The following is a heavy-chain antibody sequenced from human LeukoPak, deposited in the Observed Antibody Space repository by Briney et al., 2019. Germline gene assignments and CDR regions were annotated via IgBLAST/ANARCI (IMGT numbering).Heavy chain of an antibody. CDR1: GFTVSSNY. J-gene: IGHJ5*02. CDR3: ANPAAGTKYWFDP. V-gene: IGHV3-53*01. CDR2: IYSGGST. Sequence: GGSLRLSCAASGFTVSSNYMSWVRQAPGKGLEWVSVIYSGGSTYYADSVKGRFTISRDNSKNTLYLQMNSLRAEDTAVYYCANPAAGTKYWFDPWGQGTLVTVSS. D-gene: IGHD6-13*01.